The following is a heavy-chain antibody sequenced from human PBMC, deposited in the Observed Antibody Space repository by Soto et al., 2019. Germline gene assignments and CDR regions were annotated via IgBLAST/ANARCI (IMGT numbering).Heavy chain of an antibody. CDR2: ISSNGGTT. CDR1: GLTFSSYD. J-gene: IGHJ4*02. V-gene: IGHV3-64*01. CDR3: VRRVSGNYDY. Sequence: EVQLAESGGGMVQAGGSVRLSCVASGLTFSSYDMHWVRQAPGKGLEYVSSISSNGGTTYYGNSVKGRFTISRDNSKNTLYLQMGSLRAEDMAVYYCVRRVSGNYDYWGQGTLVTVSS. D-gene: IGHD1-7*01.